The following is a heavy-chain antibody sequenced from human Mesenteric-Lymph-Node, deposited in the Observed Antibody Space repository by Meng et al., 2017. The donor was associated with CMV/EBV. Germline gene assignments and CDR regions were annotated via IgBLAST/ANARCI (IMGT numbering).Heavy chain of an antibody. CDR1: GGSFSGYY. CDR3: ARDQPAGYCSGYCYYGMDV. V-gene: IGHV3-7*01. CDR2: IKQDGSEG. J-gene: IGHJ6*02. D-gene: IGHD2-15*01. Sequence: ETLSLTCAVYGGSFSGYYWSWVRQAPGKGLEWVANIKQDGSEGYYVDSVKGRFTISRDNADNSLYLQLNSLRAEDTAVYYCARDQPAGYCSGYCYYGMDVWGQGTTVTVSS.